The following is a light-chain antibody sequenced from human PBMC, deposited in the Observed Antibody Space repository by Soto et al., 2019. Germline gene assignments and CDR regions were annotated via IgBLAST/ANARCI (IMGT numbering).Light chain of an antibody. CDR1: QSVSSSY. CDR2: GAS. J-gene: IGKJ1*01. CDR3: QQYDTWPPAT. V-gene: IGKV3-20*01. Sequence: EIVLTQSPCTLSLSPGERATLSCRASQSVSSSYLAWYQRQPGQPPRLLIYGASTRATGIPLRFSGSGSGTDFTLTISSLQSEDFAVYYCQQYDTWPPATFGQGTKVDIK.